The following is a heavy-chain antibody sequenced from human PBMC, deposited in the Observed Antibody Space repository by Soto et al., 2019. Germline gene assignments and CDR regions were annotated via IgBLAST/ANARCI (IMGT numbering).Heavy chain of an antibody. CDR1: GGSISSYY. J-gene: IGHJ4*02. D-gene: IGHD6-19*01. V-gene: IGHV4-59*01. Sequence: SETLSLTCTVSGGSISSYYWSWIRQPPGKGLEWIGYIYYSGSTNYNPSLKSRVTISVNTSKNQFSLKLTSVTAADTAVYYCTRVSSGWWYFXYWGQGTLVTVSS. CDR3: TRVSSGWWYFXY. CDR2: IYYSGST.